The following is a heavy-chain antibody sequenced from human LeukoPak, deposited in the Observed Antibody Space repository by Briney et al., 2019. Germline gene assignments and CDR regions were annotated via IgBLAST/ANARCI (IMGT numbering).Heavy chain of an antibody. Sequence: GGSLRLSCAASGFTFSSYSMNWVRQAPGKGLEWVSAIRGSGGTTFYADSVKGRVTISRDNSKNTLYLQMNTLRADDTAVYYCARDPNGDYIGAFDMRCQGTKVTVSS. J-gene: IGHJ3*02. D-gene: IGHD4-17*01. CDR1: GFTFSSYS. CDR2: IRGSGGTT. CDR3: ARDPNGDYIGAFDM. V-gene: IGHV3-23*01.